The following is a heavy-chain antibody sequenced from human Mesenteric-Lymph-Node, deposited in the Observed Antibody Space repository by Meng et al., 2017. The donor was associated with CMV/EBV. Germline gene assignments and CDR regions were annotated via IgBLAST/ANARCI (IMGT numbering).Heavy chain of an antibody. J-gene: IGHJ3*02. CDR2: ISSSGSTI. V-gene: IGHV3-11*04. Sequence: GESLKISCAASGFTFSDYYMSWIRQAPGKGLEWVSYISSSGSTIYYADSVKGRFTISRDNAKNSLYLQMNSLRPEDTAVYYCARSELDAFDIWGQGTMVTVSS. D-gene: IGHD3-10*01. CDR3: ARSELDAFDI. CDR1: GFTFSDYY.